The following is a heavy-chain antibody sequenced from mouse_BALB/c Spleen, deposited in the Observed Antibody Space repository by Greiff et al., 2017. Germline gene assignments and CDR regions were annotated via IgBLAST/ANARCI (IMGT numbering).Heavy chain of an antibody. CDR2: INSDGGST. V-gene: IGHV5-2*03. D-gene: IGHD2-3*01. CDR3: ARRDGYYGWFAY. Sequence: EVKLVESGGGLVQPEESLKLSCESNEYEFPSHDMSWVRKTPEKRLELVAAINSDGGSTYYPDTMERRFIISRDNTKKTLYLQMSSLRSEDTALYYCARRDGYYGWFAYWGQGTLVTVSA. J-gene: IGHJ3*01. CDR1: EYEFPSHD.